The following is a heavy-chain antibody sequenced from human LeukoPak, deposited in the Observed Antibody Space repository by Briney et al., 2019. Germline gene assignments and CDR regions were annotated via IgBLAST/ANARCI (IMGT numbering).Heavy chain of an antibody. J-gene: IGHJ4*02. CDR2: ISSSSSYI. CDR1: GYTFSSYS. V-gene: IGHV3-21*01. CDR3: ARLDCSSTSCSDY. Sequence: GGSLRLSCAASGYTFSSYSMNWVRQAPGKGLEWVSSISSSSSYIYYADSVKGRFTISRDNHKNSLYLQMNSLRAEDTAVYYCARLDCSSTSCSDYWGQGTLVTVSS. D-gene: IGHD2-2*01.